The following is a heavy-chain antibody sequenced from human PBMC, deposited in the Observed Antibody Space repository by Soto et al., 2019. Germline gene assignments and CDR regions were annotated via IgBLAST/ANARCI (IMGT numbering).Heavy chain of an antibody. J-gene: IGHJ4*02. Sequence: GGSLRLSCAASGCTFSSYGMHWVRQAPGKGLEWVAVIWYDGSNKYYADSVKGRFTISRDNSKNTLYLQMNSLRAEDTAVYYCARDALQQLAYYFDYWGQGTLVTVSS. CDR1: GCTFSSYG. V-gene: IGHV3-33*01. CDR3: ARDALQQLAYYFDY. D-gene: IGHD6-13*01. CDR2: IWYDGSNK.